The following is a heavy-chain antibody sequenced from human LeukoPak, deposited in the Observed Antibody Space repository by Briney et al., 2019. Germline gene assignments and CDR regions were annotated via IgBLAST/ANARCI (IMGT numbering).Heavy chain of an antibody. Sequence: ASVKVSCKASGYTFTSYYMHWVRQAPGQGLEWMGIINPSGGSTSYAQKFQGRVTMTRDRSTSTVYMELSSLRSEDTAVYYCARELSVGDGYNLGWGQGTLVTVSS. CDR2: INPSGGST. CDR3: ARELSVGDGYNLG. D-gene: IGHD5-24*01. J-gene: IGHJ4*02. V-gene: IGHV1-46*01. CDR1: GYTFTSYY.